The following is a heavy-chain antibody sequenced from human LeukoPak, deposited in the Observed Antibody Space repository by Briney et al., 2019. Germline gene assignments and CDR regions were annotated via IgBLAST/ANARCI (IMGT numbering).Heavy chain of an antibody. J-gene: IGHJ5*02. Sequence: PSETLSLTCTVPGGSISSSSYYWGWIRQPPGKGLEWIGSIYCSGSTYYNPSLKSRVTISVDTSKNQFSLKLSSVTAADTAVYYCARDQRWNWFDPWGQGTLVTVSS. D-gene: IGHD5-24*01. CDR2: IYCSGST. CDR1: GGSISSSSYY. CDR3: ARDQRWNWFDP. V-gene: IGHV4-39*02.